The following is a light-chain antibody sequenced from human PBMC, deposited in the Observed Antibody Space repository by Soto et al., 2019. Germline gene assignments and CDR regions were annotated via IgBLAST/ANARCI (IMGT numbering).Light chain of an antibody. Sequence: QSALTQPASVSGSPGQSITISCTGTSTDVGGYNYVSWNQQHPGKAPKLMIYEVTNRPSGVSNRFSGSKSGNTASLTISGLQAEDEADYYCNSYTSSSTNVFGTGTKVTVL. CDR1: STDVGGYNY. V-gene: IGLV2-14*01. CDR2: EVT. J-gene: IGLJ1*01. CDR3: NSYTSSSTNV.